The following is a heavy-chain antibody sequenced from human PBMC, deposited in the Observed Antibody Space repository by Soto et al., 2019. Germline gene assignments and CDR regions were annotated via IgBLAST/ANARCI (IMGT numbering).Heavy chain of an antibody. CDR3: ARHPERIAEIGSFDP. J-gene: IGHJ5*02. V-gene: IGHV3-48*01. Sequence: EVQLVESGGGLVQPGGSLRLSCAASGFTFSSYSMNWVRQAPGKGLEWVSYISSSSSTIYYADSVKGRFTISRDNAKNSLYLQMNSLTAEDTAVYYCARHPERIAEIGSFDPWGQGTLVSVSS. CDR2: ISSSSSTI. D-gene: IGHD6-13*01. CDR1: GFTFSSYS.